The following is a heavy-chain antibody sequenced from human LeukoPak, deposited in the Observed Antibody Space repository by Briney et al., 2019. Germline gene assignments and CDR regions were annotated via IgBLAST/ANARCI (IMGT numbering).Heavy chain of an antibody. J-gene: IGHJ3*02. CDR3: ARGLVLRYFDWLRGDAFDI. CDR1: GGSISSSSYY. CDR2: IYYSGST. Sequence: PSETLSLTCTVSGGSISSSSYYWGWIRQPPGKGLEWIGSIYYSGSTYYNPSLKSRVTISVDTSKNQFSLKLSSVTAADTAVYYCARGLVLRYFDWLRGDAFDIWGQGTMVTVSS. D-gene: IGHD3-9*01. V-gene: IGHV4-39*01.